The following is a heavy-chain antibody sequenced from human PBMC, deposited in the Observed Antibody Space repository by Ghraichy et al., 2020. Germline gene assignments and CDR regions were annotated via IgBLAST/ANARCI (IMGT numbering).Heavy chain of an antibody. CDR1: GLTVSSNY. Sequence: GGSLRLSCAASGLTVSSNYMSWVRQTPGKGLDWVSLIKSGGSVSYADSVKGRFTISRDNSENTLYLQMNSLRAEDTAVYFCARVLSDSNGWYQFDSWGQGTLVTVSS. CDR2: IKSGGSV. V-gene: IGHV3-66*01. D-gene: IGHD6-19*01. CDR3: ARVLSDSNGWYQFDS. J-gene: IGHJ4*02.